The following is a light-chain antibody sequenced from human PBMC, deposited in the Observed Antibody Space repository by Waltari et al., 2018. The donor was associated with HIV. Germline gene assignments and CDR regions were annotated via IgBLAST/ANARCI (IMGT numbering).Light chain of an antibody. CDR2: GAS. Sequence: DIQMTQSPSSLSASVGDRVTITCRASQTINDYLNWYQQKPGRAPKLLIYGASTLESGVPSRFSGSGAATEFTLTISSLQPDDFATYYCQQYSRYSTFGQGTKVEIK. CDR1: QTINDY. V-gene: IGKV1-5*01. CDR3: QQYSRYST. J-gene: IGKJ1*01.